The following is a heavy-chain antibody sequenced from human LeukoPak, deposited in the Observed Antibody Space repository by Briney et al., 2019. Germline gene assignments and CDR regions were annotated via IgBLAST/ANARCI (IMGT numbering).Heavy chain of an antibody. CDR2: IYYSGST. D-gene: IGHD3-10*01. CDR1: GGSSRSGDYF. Sequence: SETLSLTCAVSGGSSRSGDYFWSWIRQPPGKGLEWIGYIYYSGSTYYNPSLESRVTISVDTSKNQFSLKLSSVTAADTAVYYCARDQYGSGRYTDYWGQGTLVTVSS. J-gene: IGHJ4*02. V-gene: IGHV4-30-4*01. CDR3: ARDQYGSGRYTDY.